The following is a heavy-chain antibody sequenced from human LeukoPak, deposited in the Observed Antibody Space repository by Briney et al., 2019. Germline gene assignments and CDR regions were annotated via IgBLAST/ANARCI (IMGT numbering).Heavy chain of an antibody. J-gene: IGHJ4*02. CDR3: AVGFYGSGSYPRNDY. D-gene: IGHD3-10*01. CDR1: GGTFRSYA. CDR2: IIPIFSTE. V-gene: IGHV1-69*01. Sequence: ASVKVSCKASGGTFRSYAISWVRQAPGQGLEWMGGIIPIFSTENYAPKFQGRVTITADESTSTASMELSSLRSEDTAVYYCAVGFYGSGSYPRNDYWGQGTLVTVSS.